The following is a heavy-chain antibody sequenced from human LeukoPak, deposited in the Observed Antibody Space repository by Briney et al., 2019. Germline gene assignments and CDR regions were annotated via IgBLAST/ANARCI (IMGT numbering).Heavy chain of an antibody. CDR3: AGYDSSGYSYVYFQH. J-gene: IGHJ1*01. Sequence: GGSLRLSCAPSGFTFSSYWMSWVRQAPGKGLEWVANIKQDGSEKYYVDSVKGRFTISRDNAKNSLYLQMNSLRAEDTAVYYCAGYDSSGYSYVYFQHWGQGTLVTVSS. CDR2: IKQDGSEK. V-gene: IGHV3-7*01. CDR1: GFTFSSYW. D-gene: IGHD3-22*01.